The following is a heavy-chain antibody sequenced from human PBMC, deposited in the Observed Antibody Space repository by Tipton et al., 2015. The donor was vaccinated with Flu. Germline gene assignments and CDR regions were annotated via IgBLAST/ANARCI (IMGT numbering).Heavy chain of an antibody. D-gene: IGHD6-6*01. CDR2: IYSSGST. CDR1: GGSISSGSYY. CDR3: ARGVRGRFGQLDY. J-gene: IGHJ4*02. Sequence: LRLSCTVSGGSISSGSYYWSWIRQPAGKGLEWIGRIYSSGSTNYNPSLKSPVTISIDTSKNQFSLKLSSVTAAYTAVYYCARGVRGRFGQLDYWGQGALVTVSS. V-gene: IGHV4-61*02.